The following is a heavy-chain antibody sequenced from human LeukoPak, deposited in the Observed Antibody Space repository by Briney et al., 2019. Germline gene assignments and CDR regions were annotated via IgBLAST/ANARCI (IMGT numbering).Heavy chain of an antibody. D-gene: IGHD3-10*01. V-gene: IGHV4-39*01. J-gene: IGHJ4*02. CDR2: IFYSGST. CDR1: GGSISSSSYY. CDR3: ARQRGSGSYRGSPDY. Sequence: AATLSLTCTVSGGSISSSSYYWGWIRQPPGKGLEWIWAIFYSGSTYYNPSLKRRVTISVDTSKNQFSLKLSSVTAADTAVYYCARQRGSGSYRGSPDYWGQGTLVTVSS.